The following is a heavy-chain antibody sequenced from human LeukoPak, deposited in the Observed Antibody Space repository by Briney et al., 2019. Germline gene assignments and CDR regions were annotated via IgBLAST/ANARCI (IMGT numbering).Heavy chain of an antibody. CDR3: AKFASGGYVDGVVH. Sequence: GGSLRLSCAASGFTLSSYAMSWVRQAPGKGLEWVSASSGSGGRTYYADSVKGRFTISRDNSKNTLYLQMNSLRAEDTAVYYCAKFASGGYVDGVVHWGQGTLVTVSS. CDR2: SSGSGGRT. D-gene: IGHD5-12*01. V-gene: IGHV3-23*01. CDR1: GFTLSSYA. J-gene: IGHJ4*02.